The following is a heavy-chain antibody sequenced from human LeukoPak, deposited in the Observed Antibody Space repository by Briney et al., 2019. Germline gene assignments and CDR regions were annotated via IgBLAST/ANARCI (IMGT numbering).Heavy chain of an antibody. CDR3: AKGGSYLNCFDN. D-gene: IGHD1-26*01. CDR1: GFTFSSYA. V-gene: IGHV3-23*01. CDR2: VSGSGGGT. Sequence: GGSLRLSCAASGFTFSSYAMTWVRQAPGKGLEWVSGVSGSGGGTYYADSVKGRFTISRDNSKNTLYLQMNSLRAEDTAVYYCAKGGSYLNCFDNWGQGTLVTVSS. J-gene: IGHJ4*02.